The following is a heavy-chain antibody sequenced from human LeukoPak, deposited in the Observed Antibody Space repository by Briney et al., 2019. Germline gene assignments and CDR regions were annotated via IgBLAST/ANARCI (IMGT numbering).Heavy chain of an antibody. CDR2: ISGSGGST. J-gene: IGHJ4*02. D-gene: IGHD5-24*01. Sequence: GGSLRLSCAASGFTFSSYAMSWVRQAPGKGLEWVSAISGSGGSTYYADSVKGRFTISRDNSKNTLYLQMNSLRAEDTAVYYCAKAGEMATLGRDYFDYWGQGTLVTVSS. CDR1: GFTFSSYA. V-gene: IGHV3-23*01. CDR3: AKAGEMATLGRDYFDY.